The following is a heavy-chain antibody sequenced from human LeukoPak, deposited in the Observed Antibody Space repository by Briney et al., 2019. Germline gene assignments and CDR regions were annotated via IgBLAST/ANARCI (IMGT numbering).Heavy chain of an antibody. CDR3: ARFRLIAVAGFDY. Sequence: PSETLSLTCTVSGYSISSGYHYGWIRQPPGKGLEWIGSVHQSGSTYYNPSLKSRVTISVDTSKNQFSLKLSSVTAADTAVYYCARFRLIAVAGFDYWGQGTLVTVSS. J-gene: IGHJ4*02. CDR2: VHQSGST. D-gene: IGHD6-19*01. CDR1: GYSISSGYH. V-gene: IGHV4-38-2*02.